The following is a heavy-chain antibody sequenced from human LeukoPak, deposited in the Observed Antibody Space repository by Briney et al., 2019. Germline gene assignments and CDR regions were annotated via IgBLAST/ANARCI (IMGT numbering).Heavy chain of an antibody. CDR1: GGSISSGGYY. D-gene: IGHD3-16*01. V-gene: IGHV4-31*03. CDR2: IYYSGST. J-gene: IGHJ4*02. Sequence: SETLSLTCTVSGGSISSGGYYWSWIRQHPGKGLEWIGYIYYSGSTYYNPSLKSRVTISVDTSKNQFSLKLSSVTAADTAVYYCARGGGVSFIWGRHYYFDYGGKGPWVTVP. CDR3: ARGGGVSFIWGRHYYFDY.